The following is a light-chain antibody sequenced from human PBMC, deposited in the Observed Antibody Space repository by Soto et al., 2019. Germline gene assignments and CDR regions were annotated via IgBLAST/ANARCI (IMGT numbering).Light chain of an antibody. V-gene: IGKV3-20*01. Sequence: EIVLTQSPGTLSLSPGERSTLSSRASQSVSSRFLAWYQQKPGQAHRLLIYGASSRDTGIPARFSGSGSGTDVTLTISRLEPEEFAVYYCQQYGSPPQTFGQGTKWIS. J-gene: IGKJ1*01. CDR2: GAS. CDR3: QQYGSPPQT. CDR1: QSVSSRF.